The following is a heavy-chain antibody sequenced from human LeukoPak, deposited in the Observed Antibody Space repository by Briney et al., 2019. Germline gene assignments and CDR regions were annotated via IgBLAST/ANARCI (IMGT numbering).Heavy chain of an antibody. Sequence: AGGSLRLSCAASGFTFSSYAMSWVRQAPGKGLEWVSGISGSGGNTYYADSVKGRFTISRDNSKNTLYLQISSLRAEDTAVYYCAKEAVDYDILTGYYTTGYFDYWGQGTLVTVSS. D-gene: IGHD3-9*01. CDR1: GFTFSSYA. J-gene: IGHJ4*02. V-gene: IGHV3-23*01. CDR2: ISGSGGNT. CDR3: AKEAVDYDILTGYYTTGYFDY.